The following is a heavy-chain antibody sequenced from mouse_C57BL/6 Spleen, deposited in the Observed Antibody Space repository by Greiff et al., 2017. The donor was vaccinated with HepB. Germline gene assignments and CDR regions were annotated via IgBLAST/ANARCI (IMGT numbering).Heavy chain of an antibody. V-gene: IGHV1-52*01. CDR3: ARGWTVVALDY. CDR1: GYTFTSYW. Sequence: QVQLQQPGAELVRPGSSVKLSCKASGYTFTSYWMHWVKQRPIQGLEWIGNIDPSDSETHYNQKFKDKATLTVDKSSSTAYMQLSSLTSEDSAVYYCARGWTVVALDYWGQGTTLRVSS. D-gene: IGHD1-1*01. CDR2: IDPSDSET. J-gene: IGHJ2*01.